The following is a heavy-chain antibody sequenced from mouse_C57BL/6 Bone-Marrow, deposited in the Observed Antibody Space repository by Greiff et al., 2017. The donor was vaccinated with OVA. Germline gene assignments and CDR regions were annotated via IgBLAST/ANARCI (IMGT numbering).Heavy chain of an antibody. Sequence: EVQLQQSGPGLVKPSQSLSLTCSVTGYSITSGYYWNWIRQFPGNKLEWMGYISYDGSNNYNPSLKNRISITRDTSKNQFFLKLNSVTTEDTATYYCAREGLLYWYFDVWGTGTTVTVSS. J-gene: IGHJ1*03. D-gene: IGHD3-1*01. CDR2: ISYDGSN. CDR1: GYSITSGYY. CDR3: AREGLLYWYFDV. V-gene: IGHV3-6*01.